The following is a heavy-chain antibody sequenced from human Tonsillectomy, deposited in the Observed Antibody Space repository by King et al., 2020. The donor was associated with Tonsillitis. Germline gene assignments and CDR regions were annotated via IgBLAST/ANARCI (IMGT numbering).Heavy chain of an antibody. Sequence: VQLVESGGGLVQPGGSLRLSCAASGFTFRCYWMSLVRQAPGKGLVWGANIQQDGDGKYCVDSVKGRFTISRDNAKNSLYLQMNRLRAEDTAVYYCAREWQLVGDYWGQGTLVTVSS. CDR2: IQQDGDGK. CDR3: AREWQLVGDY. J-gene: IGHJ4*02. CDR1: GFTFRCYW. D-gene: IGHD6-6*01. V-gene: IGHV3-7*03.